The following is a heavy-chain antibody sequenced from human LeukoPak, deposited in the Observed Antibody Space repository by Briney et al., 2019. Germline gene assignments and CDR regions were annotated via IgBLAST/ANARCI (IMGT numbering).Heavy chain of an antibody. V-gene: IGHV3-43D*03. Sequence: GGSLRLSCAASGFTFSSYGMSWVRQAPGKGLEWVSLISWDGGSTYYGDSVKGRFTISRDNSKNSLYLQMNSLRTEDTAFYYCARSISSWELLFDYWGQGTLVTVSS. CDR3: ARSISSWELLFDY. CDR2: ISWDGGST. CDR1: GFTFSSYG. J-gene: IGHJ4*02. D-gene: IGHD1-26*01.